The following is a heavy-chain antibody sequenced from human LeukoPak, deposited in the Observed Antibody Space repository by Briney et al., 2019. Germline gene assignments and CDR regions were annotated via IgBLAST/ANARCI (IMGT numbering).Heavy chain of an antibody. CDR3: ARDRGDDMYAHFGW. D-gene: IGHD2-8*01. CDR1: GGSIGGHY. V-gene: IGHV4-59*11. J-gene: IGHJ4*02. CDR2: IYYSGRR. Sequence: PSETLSLTCAVSGGSIGGHYWSWIRQAPGKGLEWIGYIYYSGRRNYSPSLQGRVTLSVDTSQNQFSLRLTSVTPADTAVYYCARDRGDDMYAHFGWWGRGTLVTVSS.